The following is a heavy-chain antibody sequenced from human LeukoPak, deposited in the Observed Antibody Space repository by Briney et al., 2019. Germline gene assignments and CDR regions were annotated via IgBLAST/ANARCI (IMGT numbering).Heavy chain of an antibody. CDR1: GFTFSSYW. CDR2: IKQDGSER. CDR3: ARSSRGVIIGPFDY. D-gene: IGHD3-10*01. J-gene: IGHJ4*02. V-gene: IGHV3-7*01. Sequence: PGRSLRLSCAASGFTFSSYWMSWVRQAPGKGLEWVANIKQDGSERYYVDSVKGRFTISRDNAKNSLYLQMNSLRAEDTAVYYCARSSRGVIIGPFDYWGQGTLVTVSS.